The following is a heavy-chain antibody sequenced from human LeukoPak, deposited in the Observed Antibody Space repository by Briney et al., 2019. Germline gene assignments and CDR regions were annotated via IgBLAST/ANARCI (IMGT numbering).Heavy chain of an antibody. CDR3: ARSVGYSYGNFDY. Sequence: WASVKVSCKASGGTFSSYAISWVRQAPGQGLEWMGRIIPIFGTANYAQKFQGRVTITADESTSTAYMELSSLRSEDTAVYYCARSVGYSYGNFDYWGQGTLVTVSS. V-gene: IGHV1-69*15. CDR2: IIPIFGTA. CDR1: GGTFSSYA. J-gene: IGHJ4*02. D-gene: IGHD5-18*01.